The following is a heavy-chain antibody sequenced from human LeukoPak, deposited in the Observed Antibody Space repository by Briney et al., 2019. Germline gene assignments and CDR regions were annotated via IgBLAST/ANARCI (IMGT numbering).Heavy chain of an antibody. Sequence: GGSLRLSCAASGFTFSSYSMNWVRQAPGKGLEWVSSISSSSSYIYYADSVKGRFTISRDNAKNSLYLQMNSLRAEDTAVYYCARRAGSAWSAGAWGQGTLVTVSS. V-gene: IGHV3-21*01. CDR1: GFTFSSYS. J-gene: IGHJ5*02. CDR2: ISSSSSYI. CDR3: ARRAGSAWSAGA. D-gene: IGHD3-10*01.